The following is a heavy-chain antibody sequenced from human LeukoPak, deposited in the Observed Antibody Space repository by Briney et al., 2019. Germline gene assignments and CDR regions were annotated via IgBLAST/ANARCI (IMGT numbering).Heavy chain of an antibody. V-gene: IGHV1-2*02. D-gene: IGHD3-10*01. CDR1: GYTFTRSE. J-gene: IGHJ4*02. CDR2: INPNSGGT. Sequence: ASVKVSCKASGYTFTRSEMHWVRQAPGQGLEWMGWINPNSGGTNYAQTFQGRVTMTRDTSISTAYMELSRLRSDDTAVYYCARSNLAGYYYGSGSYLDYWGQGTLVTVSS. CDR3: ARSNLAGYYYGSGSYLDY.